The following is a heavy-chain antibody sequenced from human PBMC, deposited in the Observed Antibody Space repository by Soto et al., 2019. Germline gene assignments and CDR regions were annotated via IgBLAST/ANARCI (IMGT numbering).Heavy chain of an antibody. CDR1: GGSISSYY. CDR2: IYYSGST. Sequence: SETLSLTCTVSGGSISSYYWSWIRQPPGKGLEWIGYIYYSGSTNYNPSLKSRVTISVDTSKNQFSLKLSSVTAADTAVYYCARSTIPGLLGELSLDYWGQGTLVTVSS. CDR3: ARSTIPGLLGELSLDY. D-gene: IGHD3-16*02. J-gene: IGHJ4*02. V-gene: IGHV4-59*01.